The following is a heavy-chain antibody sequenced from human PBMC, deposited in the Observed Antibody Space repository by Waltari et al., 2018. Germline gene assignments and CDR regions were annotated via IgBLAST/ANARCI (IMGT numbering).Heavy chain of an antibody. V-gene: IGHV1-24*01. CDR2: YVPADGAP. Sequence: QGQLVQSGAEVKKPGASVKVSCKVSGSTLTDSPMHWVRQAPGKGLAWMGGYVPADGAPLYAQSFQGRFAITHDSSSDTAYMELTRLPSEDTAVSYCATDHYRQSGYDSCGHGTLVTVSS. CDR3: ATDHYRQSGYDS. CDR1: GSTLTDSP. D-gene: IGHD5-12*01. J-gene: IGHJ5*01.